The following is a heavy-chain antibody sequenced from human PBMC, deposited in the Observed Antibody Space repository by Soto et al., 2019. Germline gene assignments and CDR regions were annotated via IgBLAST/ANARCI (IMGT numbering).Heavy chain of an antibody. J-gene: IGHJ6*02. CDR3: ATLRRIFGVVITNYYYYGMDV. CDR2: IIPIFGTA. CDR1: GGTFSSYA. D-gene: IGHD3-3*01. V-gene: IGHV1-69*01. Sequence: QVQLVQSGAEVKKPGSSVKVSCKASGGTFSSYAISWVRQAPGQGLEWMGGIIPIFGTANYAQKFQGRVTITADESTSTAYMELSSLRSEDTAVYYYATLRRIFGVVITNYYYYGMDVWGQGTTVTVSS.